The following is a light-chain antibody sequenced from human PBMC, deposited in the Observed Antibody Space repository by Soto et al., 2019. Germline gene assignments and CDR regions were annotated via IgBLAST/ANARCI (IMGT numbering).Light chain of an antibody. Sequence: DIQMTHSPSSLCASVGHRVPITCRASQDIRNDLGWYQQKPGKAPKRLIYAASSLQSGVPSRFSGSGSGTEFTLTISSLQPEDFATYYCQQYYSYPLTFGGGTKVDIK. J-gene: IGKJ4*01. CDR1: QDIRND. V-gene: IGKV1-17*01. CDR3: QQYYSYPLT. CDR2: AAS.